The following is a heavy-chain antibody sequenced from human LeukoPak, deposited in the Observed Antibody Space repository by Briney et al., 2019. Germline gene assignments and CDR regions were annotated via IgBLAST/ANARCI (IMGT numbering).Heavy chain of an antibody. Sequence: ASVKVSCKASGYTFTSYDINWVRQATGQGLEWMGWMNPNSGNTGYAQKFQGRVTMTRNTSISTAYMELSSLRSEDTAVYYCARDTAMVGYYYYYYMDVWGKGTTVTVSS. CDR3: ARDTAMVGYYYYYYMDV. J-gene: IGHJ6*03. CDR2: MNPNSGNT. D-gene: IGHD5-18*01. CDR1: GYTFTSYD. V-gene: IGHV1-8*01.